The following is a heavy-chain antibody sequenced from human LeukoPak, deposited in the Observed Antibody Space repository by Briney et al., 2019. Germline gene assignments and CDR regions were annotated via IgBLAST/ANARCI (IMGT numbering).Heavy chain of an antibody. Sequence: GGSLRLSCAASGFTFSSYGMHWVRQAPGKGLEWVAVIWYDGSNKYYADSVKGRFTISRDNSKNTLYLQMNSLRADDTAVYYCVRGPIDNAFDVWGQGTMVTVSS. CDR2: IWYDGSNK. J-gene: IGHJ3*01. CDR1: GFTFSSYG. V-gene: IGHV3-33*01. D-gene: IGHD1-26*01. CDR3: VRGPIDNAFDV.